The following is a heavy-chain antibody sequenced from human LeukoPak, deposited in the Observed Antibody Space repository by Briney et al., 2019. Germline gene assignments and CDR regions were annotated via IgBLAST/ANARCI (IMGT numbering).Heavy chain of an antibody. D-gene: IGHD2-2*02. J-gene: IGHJ5*02. CDR2: INHGGRT. CDR3: ARGLELGYCSGASCYIWFDP. V-gene: IGHV4-34*01. CDR1: GGSFSGYY. Sequence: SETLSLTCIVSGGSFSGYYWSWIRQPPGKGLEWIGEINHGGRTNYSPSLKSRVTISVDTSKNQFSLNLSSVTAADTAVYYCARGLELGYCSGASCYIWFDPWGQGTLVTVSS.